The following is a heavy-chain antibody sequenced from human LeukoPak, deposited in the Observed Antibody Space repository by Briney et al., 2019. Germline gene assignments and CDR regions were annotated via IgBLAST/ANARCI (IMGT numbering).Heavy chain of an antibody. D-gene: IGHD3-10*01. Sequence: GGSLRLSCAASGFTFSSYAMSWVRQAPGKGLEWVAVISYDGSNKNCADSVKGRFTISRDNSKNTLSLQMNSLRPEDTAMYYCARGVSYGSGSYYTHYWGQGTLVTVSS. J-gene: IGHJ4*02. CDR1: GFTFSSYA. V-gene: IGHV3-30-3*01. CDR2: ISYDGSNK. CDR3: ARGVSYGSGSYYTHY.